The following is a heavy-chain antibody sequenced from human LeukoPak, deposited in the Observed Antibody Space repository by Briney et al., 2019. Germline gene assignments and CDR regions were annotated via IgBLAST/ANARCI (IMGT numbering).Heavy chain of an antibody. J-gene: IGHJ3*02. CDR2: VDHTGST. Sequence: SETLSLTCSVSDDSLTTYDCTCIRQPPGPGLKGFGYVDHTGSTNFNPSLNGRVSISRDTTKNLFSLKLSSVTAADTAVYYCAREDDGAAFDIWGQGTMVTVSS. V-gene: IGHV4-59*01. CDR3: AREDDGAAFDI. CDR1: DDSLTTYD. D-gene: IGHD4/OR15-4a*01.